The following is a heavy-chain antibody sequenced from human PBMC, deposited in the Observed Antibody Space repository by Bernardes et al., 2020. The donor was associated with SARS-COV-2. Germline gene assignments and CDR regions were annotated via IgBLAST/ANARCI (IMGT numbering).Heavy chain of an antibody. Sequence: ASVKVSCKASGYTHTKYGISWMRQAPGQGLEWMGGDSGYNGNTNYAQKVQGRVAMTTDTSTSTVFMELRSLTSDDTAVYYCAITPNWNYVHEYWGQGTLVTVSS. D-gene: IGHD1-7*01. CDR2: DSGYNGNT. CDR3: AITPNWNYVHEY. J-gene: IGHJ4*02. V-gene: IGHV1-18*01. CDR1: GYTHTKYG.